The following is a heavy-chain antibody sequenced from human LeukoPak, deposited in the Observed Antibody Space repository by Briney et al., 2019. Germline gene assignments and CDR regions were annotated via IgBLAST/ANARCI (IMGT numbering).Heavy chain of an antibody. J-gene: IGHJ4*02. V-gene: IGHV3-7*03. CDR1: GFTFSNYW. CDR3: ARTWMYSNYF. CDR2: INQDGSEK. D-gene: IGHD4-11*01. Sequence: PGGSLRLSCAASGFTFSNYWMSWVRQAPGKGLEWVANINQDGSEKYYVDSVRGRFTISRDNAENSLYLQMNSLRAEDTAVYYCARTWMYSNYFRGRGTLVTVSS.